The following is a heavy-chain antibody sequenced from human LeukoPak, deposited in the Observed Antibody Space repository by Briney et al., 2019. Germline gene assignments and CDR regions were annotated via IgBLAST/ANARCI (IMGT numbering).Heavy chain of an antibody. CDR2: IYYSGST. J-gene: IGHJ3*02. D-gene: IGHD2-21*02. CDR3: ARVEQVCGGDCDDAFDI. CDR1: GGSISSYY. V-gene: IGHV4-59*01. Sequence: SETLSLTCTVSGGSISSYYWSWIRQPPGKGLEWIGYIYYSGSTNYNPSLKSRVTISVDTSKNQFSLKLSSVTAADTAVYYCARVEQVCGGDCDDAFDIWGQGTMVTVSS.